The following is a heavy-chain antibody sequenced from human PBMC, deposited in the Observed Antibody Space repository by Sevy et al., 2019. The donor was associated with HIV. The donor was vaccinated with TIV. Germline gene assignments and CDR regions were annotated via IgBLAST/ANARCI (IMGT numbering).Heavy chain of an antibody. D-gene: IGHD3-3*01. Sequence: AAVKVSCKTSGYTFTDYYMHWVRQAPGQGLEWMGRINPNSGGTNYTQKFEGRVTMTRDTSISTAYMELNRLTSDDTAVYYCARRYEFWRGYYGFDYWGQGTLVTVSS. CDR3: ARRYEFWRGYYGFDY. CDR1: GYTFTDYY. J-gene: IGHJ4*02. CDR2: INPNSGGT. V-gene: IGHV1-2*06.